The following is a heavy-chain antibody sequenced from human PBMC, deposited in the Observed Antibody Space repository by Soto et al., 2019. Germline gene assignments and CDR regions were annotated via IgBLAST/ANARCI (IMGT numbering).Heavy chain of an antibody. CDR3: ARDRRVSGYYASYYFDY. V-gene: IGHV1-69*13. CDR1: GGTFSNYA. CDR2: IVPIFGTT. Sequence: EASVKVSCKVSGGTFSNYAIDWVRLAPGHGLEWMGGIVPIFGTTYYTQKFQGRATITADESTTTAYLELSSLRSEDTAIYYCARDRRVSGYYASYYFDYWGQGTLVTVSS. D-gene: IGHD3-22*01. J-gene: IGHJ4*02.